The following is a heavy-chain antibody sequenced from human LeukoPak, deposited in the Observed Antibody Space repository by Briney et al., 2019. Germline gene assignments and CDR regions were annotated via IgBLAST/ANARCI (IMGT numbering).Heavy chain of an antibody. J-gene: IGHJ6*03. CDR2: IYTSGST. CDR3: ARHLRSGSYYYYYYSMDD. CDR1: GGSISSYY. V-gene: IGHV4-4*07. D-gene: IGHD1-26*01. Sequence: SETLSLTCTVSGGSISSYYWSWIRQPAGKGLEWIGRIYTSGSTNYNPSLKSRVTMSVDTSKNQFSLKLSSVTAADTAVYYCARHLRSGSYYYYYYSMDDWGKGTTVTISS.